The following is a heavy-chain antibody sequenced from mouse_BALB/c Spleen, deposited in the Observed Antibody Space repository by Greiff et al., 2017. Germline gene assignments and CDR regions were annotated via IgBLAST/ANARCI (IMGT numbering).Heavy chain of an antibody. V-gene: IGHV1-7*01. CDR2: INPSTGYT. D-gene: IGHD4-1*01. CDR1: GYTFTSYW. J-gene: IGHJ2*01. Sequence: VQLQVSGAELAKPGASVKMSCKASGYTFTSYWMHWVKQRPGQGLEWIGYINPSTGYTEYNQKFKDKATLTADKSSSTAYMQLSSLTSEDSAVYYCARSGTLYFDYWGQGTTLTVSS. CDR3: ARSGTLYFDY.